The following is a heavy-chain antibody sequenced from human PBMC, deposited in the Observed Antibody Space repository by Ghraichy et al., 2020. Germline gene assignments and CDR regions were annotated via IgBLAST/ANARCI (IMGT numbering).Heavy chain of an antibody. Sequence: GSLRLSCVASGLTFSSNWMHWVRQAPGKGLVWVSRVNHDGRITTYVDSVKGRFTISRDDAKNTVYLQMNSLRAEDTAVYFCATDTTFGVANLNYWGQGTLVTVSS. CDR1: GLTFSSNW. CDR3: ATDTTFGVANLNY. CDR2: VNHDGRIT. J-gene: IGHJ4*02. V-gene: IGHV3-74*01. D-gene: IGHD3-3*01.